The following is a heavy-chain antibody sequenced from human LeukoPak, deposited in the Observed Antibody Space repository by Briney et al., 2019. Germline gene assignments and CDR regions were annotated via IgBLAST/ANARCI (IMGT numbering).Heavy chain of an antibody. Sequence: PSETLSLTCTVSGGSISSYYWSWIRQPAGKGLEWIGRIYTSGSTNYNPSLKSRVTMSVDTSKNQFSLKLSSVTAADTAVYYCAGDKGGAAAGTIYYRGQGTLVTVSS. V-gene: IGHV4-4*07. CDR2: IYTSGST. J-gene: IGHJ4*02. D-gene: IGHD6-13*01. CDR1: GGSISSYY. CDR3: AGDKGGAAAGTIYY.